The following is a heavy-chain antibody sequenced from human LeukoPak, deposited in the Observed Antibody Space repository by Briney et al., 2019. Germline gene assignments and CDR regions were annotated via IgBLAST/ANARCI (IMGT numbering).Heavy chain of an antibody. CDR3: AREGPEYYDILTGYFRHDAFDI. D-gene: IGHD3-9*01. Sequence: PSETLSLTCTVSGGSMTTYYWSWIRQPPGKGLEWIGYIYYSGNTNYNPSLNSRVTISLDTSKKQFSLKLTSVGAADTAVYYCAREGPEYYDILTGYFRHDAFDIWGQGTMVTVS. J-gene: IGHJ3*02. CDR2: IYYSGNT. V-gene: IGHV4-59*01. CDR1: GGSMTTYY.